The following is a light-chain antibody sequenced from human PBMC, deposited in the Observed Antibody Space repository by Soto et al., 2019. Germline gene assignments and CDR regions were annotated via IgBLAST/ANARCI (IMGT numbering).Light chain of an antibody. J-gene: IGKJ1*01. CDR2: GAS. V-gene: IGKV3-20*01. CDR1: QTVSSY. CDR3: QQYGSSGT. Sequence: EIVLTQSPATLSLSPGERATLSFRASQTVSSYLLWYQQKPGQAPRLLIYGASNRASGTPARFSGSGSETDFTLTISRLEPEDFAVYYCQQYGSSGTFGQGTKVDIK.